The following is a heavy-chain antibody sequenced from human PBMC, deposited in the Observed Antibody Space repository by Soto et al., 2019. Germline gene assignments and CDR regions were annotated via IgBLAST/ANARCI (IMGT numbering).Heavy chain of an antibody. Sequence: ASVKVSCKDSGYTFTSYDINWVRQAPGQGLEWMGWMNPNSGNTGYAQKFQGRVTMTRNTAISIAFMELSNLTYGDTAVYYCARGRTARNWLDPWGQGTQVTVSS. V-gene: IGHV1-8*01. J-gene: IGHJ5*02. CDR2: MNPNSGNT. CDR1: GYTFTSYD. CDR3: ARGRTARNWLDP.